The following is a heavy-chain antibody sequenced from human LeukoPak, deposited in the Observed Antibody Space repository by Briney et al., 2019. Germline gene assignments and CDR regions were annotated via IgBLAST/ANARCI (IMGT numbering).Heavy chain of an antibody. CDR3: AREGGNNHYYINDYYYYYDMDV. D-gene: IGHD1-26*01. CDR1: GFTFSSYA. J-gene: IGHJ6*03. CDR2: ISSNGGST. V-gene: IGHV3-64*01. Sequence: GGSLRLSCAASGFTFSSYAMHWVRQAPGKGLEYVSAISSNGGSTYYANSVKGRFTISRDKSKNTLYLQMGSLRAEDMAVYYCAREGGNNHYYINDYYYYYDMDVWGKGTTVTVSS.